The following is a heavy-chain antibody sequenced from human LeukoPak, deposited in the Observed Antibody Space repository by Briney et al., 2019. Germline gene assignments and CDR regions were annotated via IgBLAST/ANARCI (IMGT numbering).Heavy chain of an antibody. CDR2: VHSSGGA. CDR3: ARGIDYYGSGSYLDY. V-gene: IGHV4-59*08. J-gene: IGHJ4*02. CDR1: GGSISSHY. Sequence: SETLSLTCSVSGGSISSHYWSWVRQPPGQGLEWIGYVHSSGGANYNPSLNSRVTMSVDTSKDRLSLRLSSVTAADTAVYYCARGIDYYGSGSYLDYWGQGTLVTVSS. D-gene: IGHD3-10*01.